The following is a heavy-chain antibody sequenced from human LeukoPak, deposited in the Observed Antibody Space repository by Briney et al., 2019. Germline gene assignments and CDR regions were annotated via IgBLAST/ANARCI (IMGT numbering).Heavy chain of an antibody. V-gene: IGHV3-23*01. CDR3: AKDDGGRYSSSWYSY. D-gene: IGHD6-13*01. J-gene: IGHJ4*02. CDR2: ISGSGGST. Sequence: GGSLRLSCAASGFTFSSYSMNWVRQAPGKGLEWVSAISGSGGSTYYADSVKGRFTISRDNSKNTLYLQMNSLRAEDTAVYYCAKDDGGRYSSSWYSYWGQGTLVTVSS. CDR1: GFTFSSYS.